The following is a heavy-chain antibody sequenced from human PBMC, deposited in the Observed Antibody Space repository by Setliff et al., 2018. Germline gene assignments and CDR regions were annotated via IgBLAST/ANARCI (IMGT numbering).Heavy chain of an antibody. Sequence: SVKVSCKTSGYTFTNYDINWVRQATGQGLEWMGWMNPSSGNTGYAQNFQGRVSMTRNTSISTAYMELNSLTSEDTAVYYCARSKVEAAMVKHNWFDPWG. D-gene: IGHD5-18*01. J-gene: IGHJ5*02. V-gene: IGHV1-8*02. CDR3: ARSKVEAAMVKHNWFDP. CDR2: MNPSSGNT. CDR1: GYTFTNYD.